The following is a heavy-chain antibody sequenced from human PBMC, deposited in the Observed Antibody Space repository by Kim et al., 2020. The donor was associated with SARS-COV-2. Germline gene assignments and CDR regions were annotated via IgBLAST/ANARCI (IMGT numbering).Heavy chain of an antibody. J-gene: IGHJ4*02. CDR3: ASPSTDY. V-gene: IGHV4-39*01. D-gene: IGHD2-2*01. CDR1: GCSISSSSYY. Sequence: SETLSLTCTASGCSISSSSYYWGWIRQPPGKGLEWIGSIYYSGSTYYNPSLKSRVTISVDTSKNQFSLKLSSVTAADTAVYYCASPSTDYWGQGTLVTVSS. CDR2: IYYSGST.